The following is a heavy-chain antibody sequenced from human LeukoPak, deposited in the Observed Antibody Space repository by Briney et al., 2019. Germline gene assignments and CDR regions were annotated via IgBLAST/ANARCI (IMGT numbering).Heavy chain of an antibody. Sequence: GGSLRLSCAASGFTFSSYWMSWVRHAPGMGLEWVANIKQDGSEKYYVDSVKGRFTISRDNAKNSLYLQMNSLRAEDTAVYYCARNRWSYGFLGYYFDYWGQGTLVTVSS. CDR1: GFTFSSYW. CDR2: IKQDGSEK. J-gene: IGHJ4*02. CDR3: ARNRWSYGFLGYYFDY. V-gene: IGHV3-7*03. D-gene: IGHD5-18*01.